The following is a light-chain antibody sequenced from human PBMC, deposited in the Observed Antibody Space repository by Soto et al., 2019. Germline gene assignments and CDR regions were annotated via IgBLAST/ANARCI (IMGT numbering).Light chain of an antibody. Sequence: DIVMTQSPLSLPVTPGEPASISCRSSQSLLHSNGYNYLDWYLQKPGQSPQLLLSLGSNRASGVPARFSGSGSATYFTLNFARVEAEDFGVYYCMQALRSPYTFGQGTKLEIK. V-gene: IGKV2-28*01. CDR2: LGS. CDR1: QSLLHSNGYNY. J-gene: IGKJ2*01. CDR3: MQALRSPYT.